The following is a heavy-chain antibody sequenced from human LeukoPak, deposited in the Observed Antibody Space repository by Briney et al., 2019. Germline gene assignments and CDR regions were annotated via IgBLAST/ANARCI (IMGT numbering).Heavy chain of an antibody. D-gene: IGHD5-18*01. CDR3: ARHSGYSYGYAYYYYYMDV. V-gene: IGHV4-39*01. CDR1: GGSISSSSYY. CDR2: IYYSGST. J-gene: IGHJ6*03. Sequence: PSETLSLTCTVSGGSISSSSYYWGWIRPPPGKELEWIGSIYYSGSTYYNPSLKSRVTISVDPSKNQFSLKLSSVTAADTAVYYCARHSGYSYGYAYYYYYMDVWGKGTTVTVSS.